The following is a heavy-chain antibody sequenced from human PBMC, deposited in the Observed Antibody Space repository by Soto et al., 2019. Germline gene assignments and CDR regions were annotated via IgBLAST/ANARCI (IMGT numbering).Heavy chain of an antibody. Sequence: ASVKVSCMASGYTFTGYYMHWVRQAPGQGLEWMGWINPNSGGTNYAQKFQGWVTMTRDTSISTAYMELSRLRSDDTAVYYCARGRNCTNGVCYNWFDPWGQGTLVTVSS. CDR2: INPNSGGT. CDR3: ARGRNCTNGVCYNWFDP. D-gene: IGHD2-8*01. CDR1: GYTFTGYY. V-gene: IGHV1-2*04. J-gene: IGHJ5*02.